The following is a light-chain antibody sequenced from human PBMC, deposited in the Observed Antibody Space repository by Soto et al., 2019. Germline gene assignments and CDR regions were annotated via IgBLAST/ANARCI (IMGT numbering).Light chain of an antibody. V-gene: IGLV2-23*01. Sequence: QSALTQPASVSGSPGQSLTISCTGTSSDIGSYNLVSWYQQHPGTAPKLMISEDSKRPSGVPNRFSGSKSGNTASLTISGLQAEDEADYYCCAYAGGSTYVLFGGGTKLTVL. CDR3: CAYAGGSTYVL. J-gene: IGLJ2*01. CDR1: SSDIGSYNL. CDR2: EDS.